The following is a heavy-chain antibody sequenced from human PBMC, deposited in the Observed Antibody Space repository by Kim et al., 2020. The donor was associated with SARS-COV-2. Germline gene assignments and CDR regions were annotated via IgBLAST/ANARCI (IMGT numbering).Heavy chain of an antibody. D-gene: IGHD4-4*01. V-gene: IGHV1-3*01. J-gene: IGHJ5*02. CDR3: AREQVGYSLNWFDP. CDR1: GYSFRTYA. CDR2: INAANDGT. Sequence: ASVKVSCKGSGYSFRTYAIHWVRQVPGQRPEWVGWINAANDGTRYSQKLQGRVTITRDTPASTVYMELSSLRFEDTAVYYCAREQVGYSLNWFDPWGPGT.